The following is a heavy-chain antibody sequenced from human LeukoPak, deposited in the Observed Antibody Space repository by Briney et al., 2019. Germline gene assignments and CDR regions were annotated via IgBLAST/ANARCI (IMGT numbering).Heavy chain of an antibody. CDR3: ARGEGYLFY. J-gene: IGHJ4*02. D-gene: IGHD1-1*01. V-gene: IGHV3-74*01. CDR1: GFTYW. CDR2: INSDGSST. Sequence: GGSLRLSCAASGFTYWMHWVRQASGKGLVWVSRINSDGSSTSYADSVKGRFTISRDNAKNTLYLQMNSLRADDTAVYYCARGEGYLFYWGQGTLVTVSS.